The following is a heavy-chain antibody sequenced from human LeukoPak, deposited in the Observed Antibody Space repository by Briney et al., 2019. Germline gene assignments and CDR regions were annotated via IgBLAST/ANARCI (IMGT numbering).Heavy chain of an antibody. CDR2: INTDGSNT. CDR3: ARDESVAGPTTFDY. CDR1: GFTFSNYW. V-gene: IGHV3-74*01. D-gene: IGHD6-19*01. Sequence: GGSLSLSCAASGFTFSNYWMHWVRQAPGKGLVWVSRINTDGSNTIYADSVKGPFTISRDNAKNTLYLQMNSLRAEDTAVYYCARDESVAGPTTFDYWGQGTLVTVSS. J-gene: IGHJ4*02.